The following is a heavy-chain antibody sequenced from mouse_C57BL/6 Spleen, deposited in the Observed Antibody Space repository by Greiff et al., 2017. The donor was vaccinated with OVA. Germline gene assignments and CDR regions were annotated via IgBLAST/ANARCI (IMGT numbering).Heavy chain of an antibody. CDR3: ARYFYDGYYGGAMDY. CDR1: GFTFSDYY. V-gene: IGHV5-16*01. D-gene: IGHD2-3*01. J-gene: IGHJ4*01. CDR2: INYDGSST. Sequence: EVKLVESEGGLVQPGSSMKLSCTASGFTFSDYYMAWVRQVPEKGLEWVANINYDGSSTYYLDSLKSRFIISRDNAKNILYLQMSSLKSEDTATYYCARYFYDGYYGGAMDYWGQGTSVTVSS.